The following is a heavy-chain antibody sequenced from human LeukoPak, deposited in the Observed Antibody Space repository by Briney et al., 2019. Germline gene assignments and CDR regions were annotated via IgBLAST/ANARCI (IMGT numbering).Heavy chain of an antibody. J-gene: IGHJ4*02. CDR2: INDDGSTT. V-gene: IGHV3-74*01. Sequence: AGGSLRLSCAASGFTFKLYWMHWVRHAPGKGPVWVSRINDDGSTTTYADSVKGRFTISRDDAKTMLFLQMNSLRAEDTAVYYCAKETAGQSSSRYRDPFDYWGQGTLVTVAS. CDR1: GFTFKLYW. CDR3: AKETAGQSSSRYRDPFDY. D-gene: IGHD6-13*01.